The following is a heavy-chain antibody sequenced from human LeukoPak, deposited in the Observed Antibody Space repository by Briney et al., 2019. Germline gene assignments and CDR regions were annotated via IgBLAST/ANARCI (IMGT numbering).Heavy chain of an antibody. CDR3: ARDGYYDSSGYYYAGPRRYFDY. J-gene: IGHJ4*02. D-gene: IGHD3-22*01. Sequence: SETLSLTCAVYGGSFSGYYWSWIRHPPGKGLEWIGEINHSGSTNYNPSLKSRVTISVDTSKKQFSLKLSSVTAADTAVYYCARDGYYDSSGYYYAGPRRYFDYWGQGTLVTVSS. CDR1: GGSFSGYY. CDR2: INHSGST. V-gene: IGHV4-34*01.